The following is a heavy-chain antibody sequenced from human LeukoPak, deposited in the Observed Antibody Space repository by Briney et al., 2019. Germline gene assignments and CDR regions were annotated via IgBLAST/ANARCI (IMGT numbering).Heavy chain of an antibody. V-gene: IGHV1-2*02. CDR2: ITPDRGGT. CDR3: AREAGGFMSGMDV. Sequence: ASVKVSCKSSGYTFTCFYMHWVRQAPGQGLEWMGWITPDRGGTNYAQKFQGRVTLTRDTSISTAYMELSSLRSDDTAVYYCAREAGGFMSGMDVWGKGTTVTVSS. CDR1: GYTFTCFY. D-gene: IGHD3-16*01. J-gene: IGHJ6*03.